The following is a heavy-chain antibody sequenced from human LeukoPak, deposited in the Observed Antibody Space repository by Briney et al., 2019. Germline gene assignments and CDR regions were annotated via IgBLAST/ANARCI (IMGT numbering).Heavy chain of an antibody. CDR3: ARGREEYYGSGSYLDY. J-gene: IGHJ4*02. CDR1: GYTFTSYG. D-gene: IGHD3-10*01. V-gene: IGHV1-18*01. CDR2: ISAYNGNT. Sequence: ASVKVSCKASGYTFTSYGISWVRQAPGQGLEWMRWISAYNGNTNYAQKLQGRVTMTTDTSTSTAYMELRSLRSDDTAVYYCARGREEYYGSGSYLDYWGQGTLVTVSS.